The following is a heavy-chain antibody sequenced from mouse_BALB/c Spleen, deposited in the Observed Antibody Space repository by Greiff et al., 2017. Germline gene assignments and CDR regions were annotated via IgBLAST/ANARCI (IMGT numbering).Heavy chain of an antibody. J-gene: IGHJ1*01. V-gene: IGHV1S22*01. Sequence: LQQPGSELVRPGASVKLSCKASGYTFTSYWMHWVKQRHGQGLEWIGNIYPGSGSTNYDEKFKSKGTLTVDTSSSTAYMHLSSLTSEDSAVYDCTREGPYYYGSSYGYWYFDVWGAGTTVTVSS. CDR1: GYTFTSYW. CDR2: IYPGSGST. D-gene: IGHD1-1*01. CDR3: TREGPYYYGSSYGYWYFDV.